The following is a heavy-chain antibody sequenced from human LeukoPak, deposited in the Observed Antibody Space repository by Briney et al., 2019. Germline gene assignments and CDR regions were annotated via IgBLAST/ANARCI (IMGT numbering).Heavy chain of an antibody. Sequence: LRLSCAASGFTFSDYYMSWIRQPPGKGLEWIGYIYYSGSTYYNPSLKSRVTISVDTSKNQFSLKLSSVTAADTAVYYCARSKDTAMVLDYWGQGTLVTVSS. CDR2: IYYSGST. CDR1: GFTFSDYY. J-gene: IGHJ4*02. D-gene: IGHD5-18*01. V-gene: IGHV4-30-4*08. CDR3: ARSKDTAMVLDY.